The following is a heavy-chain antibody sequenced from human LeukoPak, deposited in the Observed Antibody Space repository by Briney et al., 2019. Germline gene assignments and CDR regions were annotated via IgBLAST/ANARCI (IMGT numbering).Heavy chain of an antibody. CDR3: AKDKEGYCSSTSCYLYAFDI. CDR1: GFTFSSYG. J-gene: IGHJ3*02. CDR2: IRYDGSNK. Sequence: GGSLRLSCAASGFTFSSYGMHWVRQAPGKGLEWVAFIRYDGSNKYYADSVKGRFTISRDNSKNTLYLQMNSLRAEDTAVYYCAKDKEGYCSSTSCYLYAFDIWGQGTMVTVSS. V-gene: IGHV3-30*02. D-gene: IGHD2-2*01.